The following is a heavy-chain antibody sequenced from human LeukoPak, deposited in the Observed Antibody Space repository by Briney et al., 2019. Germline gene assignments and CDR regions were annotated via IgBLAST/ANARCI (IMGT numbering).Heavy chain of an antibody. J-gene: IGHJ4*02. CDR3: AKVGPHYGDYDYFDY. CDR1: GFTFSSYG. CDR2: IWYDGSNK. Sequence: GGSLRLSCAASGFTFSSYGMHWVRQAPGKGLEWVAVIWYDGSNKYYADSVKGRFTISRDNSKNTLYLQMNSLRAEDTAVYYCAKVGPHYGDYDYFDYWGQGTLVTVSS. D-gene: IGHD4-17*01. V-gene: IGHV3-33*06.